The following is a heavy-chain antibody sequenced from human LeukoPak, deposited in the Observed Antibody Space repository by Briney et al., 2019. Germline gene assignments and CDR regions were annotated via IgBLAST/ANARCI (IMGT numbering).Heavy chain of an antibody. CDR3: ARDAPYSSGWSRSDAFDI. CDR1: GGSISSGIYY. CDR2: IYYGGST. D-gene: IGHD6-19*01. Sequence: SETLSLTCTVSGGSISSGIYYWSWIRQPPGKGLEWMGYIYYGGSTYYNPSLKSRVTISVDTSKNQFSLKLSSVTAADTAVYYCARDAPYSSGWSRSDAFDIWGQGTMVTVSS. V-gene: IGHV4-30-4*01. J-gene: IGHJ3*02.